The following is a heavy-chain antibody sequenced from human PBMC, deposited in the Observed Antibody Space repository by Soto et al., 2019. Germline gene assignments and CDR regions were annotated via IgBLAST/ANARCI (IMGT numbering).Heavy chain of an antibody. D-gene: IGHD3-10*01. CDR3: ARMGVRGVIIFYYGMDV. CDR1: GGSISSSHW. V-gene: IGHV4-4*02. J-gene: IGHJ6*02. CDR2: IYHSGST. Sequence: SETLSLTCAVSGGSISSSHWWRWVRQLPGKGLEWIGEIYHSGSTNYNPSLKSRVTISVDKSKNQFSLKLSSVTAADTAVYYCARMGVRGVIIFYYGMDVWGQGTTVTVS.